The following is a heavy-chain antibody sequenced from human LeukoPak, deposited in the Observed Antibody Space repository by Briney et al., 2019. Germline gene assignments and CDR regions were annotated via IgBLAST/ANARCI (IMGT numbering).Heavy chain of an antibody. J-gene: IGHJ4*02. Sequence: GGSLRLSCAASGFTFSSYWMSWVRQAPGKGLEWVANIKQDGSEKQYVDSVKGRFAISRDNAENSLYLQMNSLKAEDTAVYYCGRFTRSGNSVYWGQGTLVTVSS. CDR1: GFTFSSYW. D-gene: IGHD1-26*01. CDR2: IKQDGSEK. CDR3: GRFTRSGNSVY. V-gene: IGHV3-7*04.